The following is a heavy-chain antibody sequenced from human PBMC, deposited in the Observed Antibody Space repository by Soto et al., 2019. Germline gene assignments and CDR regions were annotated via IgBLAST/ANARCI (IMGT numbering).Heavy chain of an antibody. V-gene: IGHV4-30-2*01. CDR3: ARDLLFDDGDGFSWNAALEI. CDR2: IYQSWST. CDR1: GGSLSSRAYS. J-gene: IGHJ3*02. Sequence: SETLCLPCTVSGGSLSSRAYSWSWLRQPPGKGLEWIGFIYQSWSTYYNPSLKSRVTMSLDRPKNQFSLKLSSVTAADTAVYYCARDLLFDDGDGFSWNAALEIWGKGTMDPGS. D-gene: IGHD4-17*01.